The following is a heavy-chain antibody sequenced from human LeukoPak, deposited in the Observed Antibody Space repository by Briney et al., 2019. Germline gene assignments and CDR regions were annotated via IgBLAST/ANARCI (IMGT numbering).Heavy chain of an antibody. CDR1: GYTFTGYY. CDR3: ARGRGILTGYYLGY. J-gene: IGHJ4*02. D-gene: IGHD3-9*01. Sequence: GASVKVSCKASGYTFTGYYMHWVRHATGQGLEWMGWMNPNSGNTGYAQKFQGRVTITRNTSISTAYMELSSLRSEDTAVYYCARGRGILTGYYLGYWGQGTLVTVSS. V-gene: IGHV1-8*03. CDR2: MNPNSGNT.